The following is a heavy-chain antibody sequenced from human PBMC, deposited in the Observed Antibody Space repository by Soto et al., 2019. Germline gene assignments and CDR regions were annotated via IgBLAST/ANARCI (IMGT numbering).Heavy chain of an antibody. CDR3: ASGEVQDGYTFFDY. V-gene: IGHV4-59*01. D-gene: IGHD5-12*01. Sequence: SETLSLTCTFSGASIIDYYCTWIRQPPGKGLEWIGYIYYSASTNYNPSLKSRVTISVDTSKNQFSLKLSSVTAADTAVYYCASGEVQDGYTFFDYWGQGALVTVSS. CDR1: GASIIDYY. CDR2: IYYSAST. J-gene: IGHJ4*02.